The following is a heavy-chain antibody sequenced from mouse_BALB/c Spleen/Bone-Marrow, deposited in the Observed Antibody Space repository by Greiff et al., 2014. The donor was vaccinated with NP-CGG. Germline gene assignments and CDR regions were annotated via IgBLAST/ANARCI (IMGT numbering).Heavy chain of an antibody. CDR2: IDPANGNT. CDR1: GFNIKDTY. D-gene: IGHD1-2*01. V-gene: IGHV14-3*02. J-gene: IGHJ2*01. Sequence: EVQGVESGAELVKPGASVKLSCTASGFNIKDTYMHWVKQRPEQGLEWIGRIDPANGNTKYDPKFQGKATITADTSSNTAYLQLSSLTSEDTAVYYCARYLYGYPATFDYWGQGTTLTVSS. CDR3: ARYLYGYPATFDY.